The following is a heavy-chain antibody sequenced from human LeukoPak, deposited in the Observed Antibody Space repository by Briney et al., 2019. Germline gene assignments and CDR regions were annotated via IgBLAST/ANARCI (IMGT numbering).Heavy chain of an antibody. J-gene: IGHJ6*03. V-gene: IGHV3-23*01. D-gene: IGHD4-23*01. CDR3: AREDYGGNWLYYYYMDV. CDR2: ISGSGGST. CDR1: GFTFSSYG. Sequence: GGFLRLSCAASGFTFSSYGMSWVRQAPGKGLEWVSAISGSGGSTYYADSVKGRFTISRDNSKNTLYLQMNSLRAEDTAVYYCAREDYGGNWLYYYYMDVWGKGTTVTISS.